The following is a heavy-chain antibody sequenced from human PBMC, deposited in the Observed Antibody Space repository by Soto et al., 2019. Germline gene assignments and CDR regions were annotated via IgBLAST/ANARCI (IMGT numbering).Heavy chain of an antibody. CDR3: AKDGYCSGGSCYSPKDFDY. D-gene: IGHD2-15*01. V-gene: IGHV3-23*01. CDR2: ISGSGGST. J-gene: IGHJ4*02. Sequence: GGSLRLSCAASGFTFSSYAMSWVRQAPGKGLEWVSAISGSGGSTYYADSVKGRFTISRDNSKNTLYLQMNSLRAEDTAVYYCAKDGYCSGGSCYSPKDFDYWGQGTLVTVSS. CDR1: GFTFSSYA.